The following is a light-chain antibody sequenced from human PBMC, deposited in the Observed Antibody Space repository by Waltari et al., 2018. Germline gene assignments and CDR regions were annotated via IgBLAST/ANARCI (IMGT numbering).Light chain of an antibody. V-gene: IGKV1-5*03. J-gene: IGKJ1*01. Sequence: DIQMSQFPSTLSVSVGDRGSITCRASQSVSNWLAWYQQKPGRAPTLLIYKASTLKSGVPSRFSGSGSGTEFTLTSTSLQPDDFATYYCQQYKSYSTFGQGTEVEIK. CDR2: KAS. CDR1: QSVSNW. CDR3: QQYKSYST.